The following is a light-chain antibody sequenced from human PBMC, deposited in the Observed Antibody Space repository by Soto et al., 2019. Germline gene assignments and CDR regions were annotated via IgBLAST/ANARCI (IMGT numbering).Light chain of an antibody. CDR3: GTWDSSLSAV. CDR1: SSNIGNNY. V-gene: IGLV1-51*02. CDR2: ENN. Sequence: QSVLTQPPSVSAAPGQKVTISCSGSSSNIGNNYVSWYQQLPGTAPKLLIYENNKRPSGIPDRFSGSKPGTSATLGITGLQTGDEADYYCGTWDSSLSAVFGGGTQLTVL. J-gene: IGLJ7*01.